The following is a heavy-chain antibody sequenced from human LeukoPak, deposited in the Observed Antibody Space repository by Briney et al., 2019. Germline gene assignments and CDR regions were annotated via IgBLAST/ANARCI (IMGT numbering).Heavy chain of an antibody. V-gene: IGHV3-48*03. Sequence: GGSLRLSCAASGFTFSSYEMNWVRQAPGKGLEGVSYISSGGSIVYYADSVKGRFTISRDNAKNSLNLQMSSLRVEDTAVYYCVGDFGSGWQFDYWGQGTLVTVSS. CDR1: GFTFSSYE. D-gene: IGHD6-19*01. CDR3: VGDFGSGWQFDY. J-gene: IGHJ4*02. CDR2: ISSGGSIV.